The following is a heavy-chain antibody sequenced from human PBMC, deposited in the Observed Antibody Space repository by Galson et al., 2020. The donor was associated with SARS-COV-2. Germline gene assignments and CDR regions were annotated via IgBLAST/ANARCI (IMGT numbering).Heavy chain of an antibody. CDR2: IGKDGSEK. Sequence: QLGESLKISCEASGFTFNTYWMSWVRQAPGKGPEWVASIGKDGSEKYYADSVKGRFTISRDNAKTSLHLEMNSLGAEDTAVYYCVREVHPTFVVIVAVSFYHYMDVWGPGATVTVS. CDR3: VREVHPTFVVIVAVSFYHYMDV. CDR1: GFTFNTYW. D-gene: IGHD2-2*01. J-gene: IGHJ6*03. V-gene: IGHV3-7*01.